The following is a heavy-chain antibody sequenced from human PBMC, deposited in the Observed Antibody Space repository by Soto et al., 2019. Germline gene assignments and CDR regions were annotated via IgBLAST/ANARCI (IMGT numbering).Heavy chain of an antibody. J-gene: IGHJ6*02. D-gene: IGHD3-9*01. CDR3: AREGYDILTGYHGYYYYGMDV. CDR2: ISYDGSNK. Sequence: GGSLRLSCAASGFTFSSYAMHWVRQAPGKGLEWVAVISYDGSNKYYADSVKGRFTISRDNSKNTLYLQMNSLRAEDTAVYYCAREGYDILTGYHGYYYYGMDVWGQGTTVTVSS. CDR1: GFTFSSYA. V-gene: IGHV3-30-3*01.